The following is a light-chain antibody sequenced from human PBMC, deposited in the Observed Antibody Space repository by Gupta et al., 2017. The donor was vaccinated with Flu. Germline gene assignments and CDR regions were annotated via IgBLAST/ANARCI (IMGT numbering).Light chain of an antibody. Sequence: DIQMTQSPSTLSASVGDRVTITCRASQSVSNWLAWYQQKPGKAPNLLIYRASTLESGVPSRFSGSGSGTEFTLTISSLQPDDFATYYCLQYNSYSQTFGQGTKLEI. CDR2: RAS. CDR3: LQYNSYSQT. V-gene: IGKV1-5*03. J-gene: IGKJ2*01. CDR1: QSVSNW.